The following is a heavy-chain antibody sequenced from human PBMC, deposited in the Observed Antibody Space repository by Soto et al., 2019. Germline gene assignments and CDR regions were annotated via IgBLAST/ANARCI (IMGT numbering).Heavy chain of an antibody. Sequence: QVQLVQSGAEVKKPGSSVKVSCKASGGTFSSYAISWVRQAPGQGLEWMGGIIPIFGTANYAQKFQGRVTITADKSPSTAYMERSSLRSEDTAVYYCARDRGIAADYYYYGMDVWGQGTTVTVSS. D-gene: IGHD6-13*01. CDR3: ARDRGIAADYYYYGMDV. CDR2: IIPIFGTA. V-gene: IGHV1-69*06. CDR1: GGTFSSYA. J-gene: IGHJ6*02.